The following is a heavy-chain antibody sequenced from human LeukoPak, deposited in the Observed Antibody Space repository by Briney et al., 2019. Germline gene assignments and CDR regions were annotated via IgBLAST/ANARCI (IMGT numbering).Heavy chain of an antibody. CDR1: GFTFSSYS. J-gene: IGHJ4*02. D-gene: IGHD6-13*01. CDR2: ISSSSSTI. V-gene: IGHV3-48*01. Sequence: GGSLRLSCAASGFTFSSYSMNWVRQAPGEGLEWVSYISSSSSTIYYADSVKGRFTISRDNAKNSLYLQMNSLRAEDTAVYYCARDVIAAPFDYWGQGTLVTVSS. CDR3: ARDVIAAPFDY.